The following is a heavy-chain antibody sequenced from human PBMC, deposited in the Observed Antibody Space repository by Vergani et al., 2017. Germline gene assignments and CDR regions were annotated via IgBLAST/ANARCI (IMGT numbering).Heavy chain of an antibody. CDR2: ISGSGGST. CDR1: GFTFSSYA. J-gene: IGHJ6*02. Sequence: EVQLVESGGGLVQPGRSLRLSCAASGFTFSSYAMSWVRQAPGKGLEWVSAISGSGGSTYYADSVKGRFTISRDNSKNTLYLQMNSLRSEDTAVYYCASPFSSGPLGMDVWGQGTTVTVSS. V-gene: IGHV3-23*04. D-gene: IGHD6-19*01. CDR3: ASPFSSGPLGMDV.